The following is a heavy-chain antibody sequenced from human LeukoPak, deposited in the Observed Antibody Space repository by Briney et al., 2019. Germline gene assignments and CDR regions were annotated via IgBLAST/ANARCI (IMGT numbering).Heavy chain of an antibody. D-gene: IGHD4/OR15-4a*01. V-gene: IGHV3-23*01. CDR2: ISGSGGST. CDR3: AKDLSDYGINWFDP. Sequence: GGSLRLSCAASGFTFSSYAMSWVRQAPGKGLERVSAISGSGGSTYYADSVKGRFTISRDNSKNMLYLQMNSLRAEDTAVYYWAKDLSDYGINWFDPWGQGTLVTVSS. CDR1: GFTFSSYA. J-gene: IGHJ5*02.